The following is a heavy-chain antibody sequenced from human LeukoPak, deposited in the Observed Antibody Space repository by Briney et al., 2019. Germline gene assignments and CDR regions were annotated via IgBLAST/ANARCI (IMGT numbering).Heavy chain of an antibody. CDR3: ARDCSSTSCSAQNY. CDR1: GFTFDDYA. CDR2: ISWNSGSI. V-gene: IGHV3-9*01. Sequence: GGSLRLSCAASGFTFDDYAMHWVRQAPGKGLEWVSGISWNSGSIGYADSVKGRFTISRDNSKDTLYLQMNSLRAEDTAVYYCARDCSSTSCSAQNYWGQGTLVTVSS. D-gene: IGHD2-2*01. J-gene: IGHJ4*02.